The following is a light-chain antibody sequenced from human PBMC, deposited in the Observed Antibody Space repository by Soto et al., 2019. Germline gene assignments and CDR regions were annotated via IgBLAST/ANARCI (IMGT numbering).Light chain of an antibody. J-gene: IGKJ5*01. CDR3: QQANSFTIT. Sequence: DIQMTQSPSCLSESVGDRFTITCRASQSIGRFLNWHQKKQGKAPNVLINVASTLRSGVPSRLSGSGSGTDFNLTINSMKTEDFATYYCQQANSFTITFGHGTRLEIK. CDR1: QSIGRF. V-gene: IGKV1-39*01. CDR2: VAS.